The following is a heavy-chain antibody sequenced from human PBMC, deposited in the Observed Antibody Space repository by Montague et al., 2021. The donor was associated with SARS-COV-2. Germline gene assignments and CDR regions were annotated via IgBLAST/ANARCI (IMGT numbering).Heavy chain of an antibody. Sequence: PALVKPTQTLTLTCTFSGFSLSTNGVGVGWIRQPPGKALEWLALIYWDDDKRYSPSLKSRLTITKDTSKNQVVLTMTNMDPVDTATYYCAHRPARHYDTGAYLWCPFDYWGQGTLVTVSS. CDR2: IYWDDDK. D-gene: IGHD3-22*01. V-gene: IGHV2-5*02. CDR3: AHRPARHYDTGAYLWCPFDY. CDR1: GFSLSTNGVG. J-gene: IGHJ4*02.